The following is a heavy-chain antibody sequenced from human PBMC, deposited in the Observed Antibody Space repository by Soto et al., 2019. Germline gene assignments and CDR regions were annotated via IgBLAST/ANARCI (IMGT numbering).Heavy chain of an antibody. CDR2: IWSDGSKK. D-gene: IGHD5-12*01. CDR1: GFTFSSSV. Sequence: QVQLEESGGGVVQPGRSLRLSCAASGFTFSSSVMHWVRKAPGRGLEWVAVIWSDGSKKYYADSVTGRFAISRDNSINTLYLQMRSLSAEDTAVYYCAREVLWSGYLYALDVWGQGTRVTVSS. CDR3: AREVLWSGYLYALDV. J-gene: IGHJ6*02. V-gene: IGHV3-33*01.